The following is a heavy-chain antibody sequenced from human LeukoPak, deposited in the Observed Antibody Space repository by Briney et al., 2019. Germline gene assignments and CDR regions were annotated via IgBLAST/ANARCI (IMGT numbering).Heavy chain of an antibody. CDR1: GGSISSYY. V-gene: IGHV4-59*01. Sequence: PSETLSLTCTVSGGSISSYYWSWIRQPPGKGLEWIGYIYYSGSTNYNPSLKSRVTISVDTSKNQFSLKLSSVTAADTAVYYCARGTFHYYDSSGAFYYWGQGTLVTASS. CDR3: ARGTFHYYDSSGAFYY. CDR2: IYYSGST. D-gene: IGHD3-22*01. J-gene: IGHJ4*02.